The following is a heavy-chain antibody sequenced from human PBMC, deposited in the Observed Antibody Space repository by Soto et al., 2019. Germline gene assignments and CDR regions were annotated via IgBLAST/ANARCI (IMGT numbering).Heavy chain of an antibody. J-gene: IGHJ4*02. CDR1: GYTFTTNG. CDR3: VIDVYHLTTTGGPDY. CDR2: ISPDNGNT. Sequence: QVQLVQSGAEVMKPGASVKVSCKASGYTFTTNGISWVRQAPGQGLEWMGWISPDNGNTNYVEKFQGRVTMITDTPTSTAYMELRSLRSDDTAVYYCVIDVYHLTTTGGPDYWGQGTQVTVSS. D-gene: IGHD1-1*01. V-gene: IGHV1-18*01.